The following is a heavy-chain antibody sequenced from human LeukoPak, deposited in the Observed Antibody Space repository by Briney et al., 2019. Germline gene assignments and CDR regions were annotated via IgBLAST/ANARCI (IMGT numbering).Heavy chain of an antibody. CDR2: ISSSGSTI. J-gene: IGHJ6*03. V-gene: IGHV3-11*04. CDR1: GFTFSDYY. D-gene: IGHD2-15*01. CDR3: ARVIYLGYCSGGSCYGGYYYMDV. Sequence: GGSLRLSCAASGFTFSDYYMSWIRQAPGKGLEWVSYISSSGSTIYYADSVKGRFTISRDNAKNSLYLQMNSLRAEDTAVYYCARVIYLGYCSGGSCYGGYYYMDVWGKGTTVTISS.